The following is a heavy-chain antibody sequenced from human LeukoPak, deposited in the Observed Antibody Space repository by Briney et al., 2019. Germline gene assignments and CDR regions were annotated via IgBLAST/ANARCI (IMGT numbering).Heavy chain of an antibody. D-gene: IGHD2-2*01. J-gene: IGHJ4*02. CDR1: GGSISSYY. CDR2: IYYRGTP. CDR3: ARGVDCSSTSCPFDY. V-gene: IGHV4-59*08. Sequence: SETLSLTCTVSGGSISSYYWGWIRQPPGKGLEWIGQIYYRGTPNYNPSLQSRVTISIDTSKNQFSLKLSSVTAADTAVYYCARGVDCSSTSCPFDYWGQGTLVTVSS.